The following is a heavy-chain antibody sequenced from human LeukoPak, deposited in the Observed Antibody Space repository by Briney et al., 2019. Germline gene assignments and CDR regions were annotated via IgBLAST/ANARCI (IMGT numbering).Heavy chain of an antibody. Sequence: GGSLRLSCAASGFTFSSYAMSWVRQAPGKGLEWVSAISGSGGSTYYADSVKGRFTISRDNSENTLYLQMNSLRAEDTAVYYCAKGGYCSGGSCYSSFDYWGQGTLVTVSS. CDR2: ISGSGGST. J-gene: IGHJ4*02. D-gene: IGHD2-15*01. CDR1: GFTFSSYA. V-gene: IGHV3-23*01. CDR3: AKGGYCSGGSCYSSFDY.